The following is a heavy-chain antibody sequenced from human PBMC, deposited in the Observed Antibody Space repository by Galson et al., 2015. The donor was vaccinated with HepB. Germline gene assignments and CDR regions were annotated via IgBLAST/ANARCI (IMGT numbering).Heavy chain of an antibody. CDR1: GFTFSSYG. J-gene: IGHJ4*02. V-gene: IGHV3-33*01. CDR2: IWYDGSNK. D-gene: IGHD2-2*01. CDR3: ARDLYSFCSSTSCPPADY. Sequence: SLRLSCAASGFTFSSYGMHWVRQAPGKGLEWVAVIWYDGSNKYYADSVKGRFTISRDNSKNTLYLQMNSLRAEDTAVYYCARDLYSFCSSTSCPPADYWGQGTLVTVSS.